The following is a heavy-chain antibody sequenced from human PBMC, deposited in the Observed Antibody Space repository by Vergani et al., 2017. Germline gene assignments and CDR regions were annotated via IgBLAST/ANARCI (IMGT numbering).Heavy chain of an antibody. J-gene: IGHJ6*03. CDR2: ISSSSSTI. D-gene: IGHD2-2*01. Sequence: EVQLVESGGGLVQPGGSLRLSCAASGFTFSSYSMNWVRQAPGKGLEWVSYISSSSSTIYYADSVKGRFTISRDNAMNSLYLQMNSLRAEDTAVYYCARDPRVPAASIDYYYYYMDVWGKGTTVTVSS. CDR3: ARDPRVPAASIDYYYYYMDV. CDR1: GFTFSSYS. V-gene: IGHV3-48*01.